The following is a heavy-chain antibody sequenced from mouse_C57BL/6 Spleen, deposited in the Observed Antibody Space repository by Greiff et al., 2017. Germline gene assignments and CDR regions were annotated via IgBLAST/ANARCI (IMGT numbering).Heavy chain of an antibody. CDR1: GYSITSGYY. J-gene: IGHJ4*01. CDR2: ISYDGSN. Sequence: EVKLMESGPGLVKPSQSLSLTCSVTGYSITSGYYWNWIRQFPGNKLEWMGYISYDGSNNYNPSLKNRISITRDTSKNQFFLKLNSVTTEDTATYYCARGSVEAMDYWGQGTSVTVSS. CDR3: ARGSVEAMDY. V-gene: IGHV3-6*01. D-gene: IGHD3-2*02.